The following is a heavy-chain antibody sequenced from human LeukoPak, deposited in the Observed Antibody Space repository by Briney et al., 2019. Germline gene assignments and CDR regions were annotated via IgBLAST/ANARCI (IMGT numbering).Heavy chain of an antibody. CDR3: ARQLAAAGTKAFDI. CDR2: IYYSGST. J-gene: IGHJ3*02. Sequence: SETLSLTCTVSGGSISSSSYYWCWIRQPPGKGLEWIGSIYYSGSTYYNPSLKSRVTISVDTSKNQFSLKLSSVTAADTAVYYCARQLAAAGTKAFDIWGQGTMVTVSS. D-gene: IGHD6-13*01. CDR1: GGSISSSSYY. V-gene: IGHV4-39*01.